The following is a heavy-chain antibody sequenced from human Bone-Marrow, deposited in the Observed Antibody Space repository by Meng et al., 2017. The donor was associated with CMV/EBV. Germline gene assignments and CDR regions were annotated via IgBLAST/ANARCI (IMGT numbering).Heavy chain of an antibody. J-gene: IGHJ4*02. Sequence: GESLKISCAASGFTFSSYGMHWVRQAPGKGLEWVAVIWYDGSNKYYADSVKGRFTISRDNSKNTLYLQMNSLRAEDTSVYYCARGHQLLPDYWGQGTLVPVSS. CDR2: IWYDGSNK. CDR3: ARGHQLLPDY. CDR1: GFTFSSYG. V-gene: IGHV3-33*01. D-gene: IGHD2-2*01.